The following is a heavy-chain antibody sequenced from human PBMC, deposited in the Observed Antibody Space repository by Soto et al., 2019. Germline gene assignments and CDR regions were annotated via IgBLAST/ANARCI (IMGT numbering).Heavy chain of an antibody. CDR2: IIPIFGTA. CDR1: GGTFSSYA. J-gene: IGHJ4*02. D-gene: IGHD4-17*01. CDR3: ARVLSPGYGDDGAFDY. V-gene: IGHV1-69*06. Sequence: QVQLVQSGAEVKKPGSSVKVSCKASGGTFSSYAISWVRQAPGQGLEWMGGIIPIFGTANYAQKFQGRVTITADKSTSTAYMELSSLRSEDTAVYYCARVLSPGYGDDGAFDYWGQGTLVTVSS.